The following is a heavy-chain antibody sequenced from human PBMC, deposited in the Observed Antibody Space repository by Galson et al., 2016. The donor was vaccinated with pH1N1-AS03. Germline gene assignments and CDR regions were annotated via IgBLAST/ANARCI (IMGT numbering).Heavy chain of an antibody. Sequence: QSGAEVKKPGESLKISCKTSGSIFTSYWVAWVRHMPGKGLEWMGIICPGDSDTRYSPSFQGQVTISADRSINTAYLQWSSLMASDTAIYYCARQVRDGYNDYFDYWGQGILVTVSS. CDR2: ICPGDSDT. J-gene: IGHJ4*02. CDR3: ARQVRDGYNDYFDY. D-gene: IGHD5-24*01. V-gene: IGHV5-51*01. CDR1: GSIFTSYW.